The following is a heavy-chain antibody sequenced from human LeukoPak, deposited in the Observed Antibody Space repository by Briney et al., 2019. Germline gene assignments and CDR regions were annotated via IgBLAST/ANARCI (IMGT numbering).Heavy chain of an antibody. Sequence: ASVEVCCKASGYTFTGYYMDWVRQAPGQGLEWMGRINPNSGGTNYAQKLQGRVTMTTATSTSTAYMEMRSLRSDDTAVYYCARDRGSFGGDCYLNCGYFDLWGRGTLVTVSS. CDR1: GYTFTGYY. CDR2: INPNSGGT. CDR3: ARDRGSFGGDCYLNCGYFDL. V-gene: IGHV1-2*06. J-gene: IGHJ2*01. D-gene: IGHD2-21*02.